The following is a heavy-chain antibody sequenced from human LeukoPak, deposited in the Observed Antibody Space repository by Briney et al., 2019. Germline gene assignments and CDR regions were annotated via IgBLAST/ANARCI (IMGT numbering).Heavy chain of an antibody. CDR3: AKYPITMIVVVIGHYFDY. Sequence: GGTLRLSCAASGFTFSSYGMSWVRQAPGKGLEWVSAISGSGGSTYYADSVKGRFTISRDNSKNTLYLQMNSLRAEDTAVYYCAKYPITMIVVVIGHYFDYWGQGTLVTVSS. CDR2: ISGSGGST. V-gene: IGHV3-23*01. D-gene: IGHD3-22*01. CDR1: GFTFSSYG. J-gene: IGHJ4*02.